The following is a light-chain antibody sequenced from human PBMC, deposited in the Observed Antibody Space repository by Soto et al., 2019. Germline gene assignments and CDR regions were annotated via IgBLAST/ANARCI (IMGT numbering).Light chain of an antibody. CDR2: GAS. CDR3: QQYNEWPPLT. V-gene: IGKV3-15*01. CDR1: QSVRSN. Sequence: DIVMTQSPATLSVSPGERATLSCRASQSVRSNLAWYQQKPGQAPRLLIYGASTRATGIPARFSGSGSGTEFTLTISSLQSEDFAVYYCQQYNEWPPLTFGGGTEVEIK. J-gene: IGKJ4*01.